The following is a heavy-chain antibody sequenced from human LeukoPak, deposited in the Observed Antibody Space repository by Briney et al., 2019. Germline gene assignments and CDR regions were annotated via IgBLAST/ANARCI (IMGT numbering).Heavy chain of an antibody. CDR2: IYYSGST. D-gene: IGHD6-19*01. CDR1: GGSISSSSYY. J-gene: IGHJ4*02. Sequence: PSETLSLTCTVTGGSISSSSYYWGWIRQPPGKGLEWIGGIYYSGSTYYNPSLKSRVTISVDTSKNQFSLKLSSVTAADTAVYYCARRQWPYYFDYWGQGTLVTVSS. V-gene: IGHV4-39*01. CDR3: ARRQWPYYFDY.